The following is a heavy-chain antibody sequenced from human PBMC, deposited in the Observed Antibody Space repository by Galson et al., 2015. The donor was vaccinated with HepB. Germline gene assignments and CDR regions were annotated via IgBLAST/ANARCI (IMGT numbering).Heavy chain of an antibody. Sequence: SVKVSCKASGGTFSSYTISWVRQAPGQGLEWMGRIIPILGIANYAQKFQGRVTITADKSTSTAYMELSSLRSEDTAVYYCASTRVRMTTVTLDAFDIWGQGTMVTVSS. CDR1: GGTFSSYT. V-gene: IGHV1-69*02. D-gene: IGHD4-17*01. CDR2: IIPILGIA. J-gene: IGHJ3*02. CDR3: ASTRVRMTTVTLDAFDI.